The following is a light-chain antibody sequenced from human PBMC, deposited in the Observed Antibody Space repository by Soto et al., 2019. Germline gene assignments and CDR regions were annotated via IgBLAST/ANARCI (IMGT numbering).Light chain of an antibody. CDR1: QSVISSH. CDR3: HQFGTSSWT. J-gene: IGKJ1*01. V-gene: IGKV3-20*01. Sequence: EIVLTQSPGTLSLSPGERATLSCRASQSVISSHLAWYQQKPGQAPRLLIYGASSRATGIPDRFSGSGSGTDFPLTISRLEHEDFAVYYCHQFGTSSWTFGQGTKVEIK. CDR2: GAS.